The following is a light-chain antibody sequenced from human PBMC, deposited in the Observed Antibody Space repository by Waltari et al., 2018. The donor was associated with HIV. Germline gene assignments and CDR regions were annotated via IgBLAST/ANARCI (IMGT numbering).Light chain of an antibody. J-gene: IGKJ1*01. Sequence: ERATLSCRASQSVSSNLAWYQHKPGQAPRLFIYGASTRATGIPARFSGSGSGTDFTLTISSLQSEDFAVYYCQQYSNWPRTFGQGTKVEIK. CDR1: QSVSSN. CDR2: GAS. CDR3: QQYSNWPRT. V-gene: IGKV3-15*01.